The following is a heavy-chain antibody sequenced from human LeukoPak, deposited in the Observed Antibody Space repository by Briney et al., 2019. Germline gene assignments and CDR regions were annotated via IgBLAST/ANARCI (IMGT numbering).Heavy chain of an antibody. D-gene: IGHD6-13*01. CDR1: GYSISSGYY. CDR3: ARDASRIAAAGFFDY. Sequence: SETLSLTCTVSGYSISSGYYWGWIRQPAGKGLEWIGRIYTSGSTNYNPSLKSRVTMSVDTSKNQFSLKLSSVTAADTAVYYCARDASRIAAAGFFDYWGQGTLVTVSS. J-gene: IGHJ4*02. V-gene: IGHV4-4*07. CDR2: IYTSGST.